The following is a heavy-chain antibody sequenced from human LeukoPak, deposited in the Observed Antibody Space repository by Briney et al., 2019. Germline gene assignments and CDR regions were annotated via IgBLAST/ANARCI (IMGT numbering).Heavy chain of an antibody. CDR3: AKRGSSSWTQFDY. D-gene: IGHD6-13*01. V-gene: IGHV3-23*01. J-gene: IGHJ4*02. CDR1: GFTFSDYA. CDR2: ISGGTGGST. Sequence: PGGSLRLSCAASGFTFSDYAINWVRQAPGKWLEWVSVISGGTGGSTYYADSVKGRFTISRDNSKNTLYLQMNSLRAEDTAVYYCAKRGSSSWTQFDYWGQGTLVTVSS.